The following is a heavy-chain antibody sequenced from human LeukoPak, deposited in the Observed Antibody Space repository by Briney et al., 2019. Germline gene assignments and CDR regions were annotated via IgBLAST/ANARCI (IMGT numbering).Heavy chain of an antibody. V-gene: IGHV3-15*01. CDR1: GFTFSNAW. J-gene: IGHJ4*02. Sequence: GGSLRLSCAASGFTFSNAWMSWVRQAPGKGLEWVGRIKSKKDGGTTDYAIPVKGRFTISRDDSKNTVYLQMNSLKTEDTALYYCSTFADDGYWGQGTLVTVSS. CDR2: IKSKKDGGTT. D-gene: IGHD3-16*01. CDR3: STFADDGY.